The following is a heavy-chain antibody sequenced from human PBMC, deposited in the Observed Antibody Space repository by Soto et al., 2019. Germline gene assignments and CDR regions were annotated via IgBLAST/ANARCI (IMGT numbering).Heavy chain of an antibody. D-gene: IGHD1-26*01. CDR2: IKSKSHGATA. V-gene: IGHV3-15*07. CDR3: PTDLERWELALGI. CDR1: GFAFSNAW. Sequence: EALLVESGGGSVKSGGSLRLSCAASGFAFSNAWMAWVRQAPGKGLEWVGRIKSKSHGATADYAAHVKGRFTISRDDSENTVYLQMNSLRTEDTAVYYCPTDLERWELALGIWGQGTMVTVSS. J-gene: IGHJ3*02.